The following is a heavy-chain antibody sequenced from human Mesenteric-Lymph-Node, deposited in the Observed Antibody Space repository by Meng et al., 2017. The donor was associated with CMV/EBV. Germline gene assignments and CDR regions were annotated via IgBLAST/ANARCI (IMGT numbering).Heavy chain of an antibody. CDR3: ARDGGYSYGYLLDY. J-gene: IGHJ4*02. Sequence: KAAGYPFTSYGISWVRQAPGQGLEWMGWISTYNGNTNYAQKLQGRVTMTTDTSTSTAYMELRSLRSDDTAVYYCARDGGYSYGYLLDYWGQGTLVTVSS. CDR2: ISTYNGNT. CDR1: GYPFTSYG. V-gene: IGHV1-18*04. D-gene: IGHD5-18*01.